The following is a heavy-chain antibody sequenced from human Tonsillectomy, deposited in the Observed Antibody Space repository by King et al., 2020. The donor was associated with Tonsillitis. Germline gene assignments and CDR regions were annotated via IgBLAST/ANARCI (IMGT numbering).Heavy chain of an antibody. J-gene: IGHJ1*01. V-gene: IGHV3-30*18. CDR3: AKDRGEGYAYFQD. Sequence: VQLVESGGGVVQPGRSLRLSCAASGFTFSIYGMHWVRQAPGKGLEWVAFISYDGRNKYYGDSVKGRFTIPRDNSKNTLYVQMNSLRPEDTAVYYCAKDRGEGYAYFQDWGQGTLVTVSS. CDR1: GFTFSIYG. CDR2: ISYDGRNK. D-gene: IGHD5-12*01.